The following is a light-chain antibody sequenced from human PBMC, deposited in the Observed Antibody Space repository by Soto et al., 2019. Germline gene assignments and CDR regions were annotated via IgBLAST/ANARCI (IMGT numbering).Light chain of an antibody. CDR1: QTVSSK. J-gene: IGKJ1*01. Sequence: EIVLTQSPATLSSSPGERATLSCRASQTVSSKLAWYQHKHGQAPRIFIYDTSNRATGIPARFSGSVSGTDCTLTISSLQPEDGSVYYCHQRKSWPRTFGQGTKVDIK. V-gene: IGKV3-11*01. CDR2: DTS. CDR3: HQRKSWPRT.